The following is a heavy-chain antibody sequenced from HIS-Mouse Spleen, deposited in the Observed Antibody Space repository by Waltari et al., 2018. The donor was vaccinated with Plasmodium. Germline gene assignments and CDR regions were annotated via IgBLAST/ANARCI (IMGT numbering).Heavy chain of an antibody. CDR2: ISSSSSYI. J-gene: IGHJ3*02. Sequence: EVQLVESGGGLVKPGGSLRRSCAASGFTFSRYSRNWVRQAPGKGLEWVSSISSSSSYIYYADSVKGRFTISRDNAKNSLYLQMNSLRAEDTAVYYCASLFSSSFAFDIWGQGTMVTVSS. CDR1: GFTFSRYS. V-gene: IGHV3-21*01. D-gene: IGHD6-6*01. CDR3: ASLFSSSFAFDI.